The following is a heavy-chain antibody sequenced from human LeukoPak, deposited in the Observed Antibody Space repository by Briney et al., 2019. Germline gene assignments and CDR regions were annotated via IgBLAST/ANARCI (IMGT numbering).Heavy chain of an antibody. CDR1: GGSISSSSYY. D-gene: IGHD3-22*01. V-gene: IGHV4-39*07. CDR2: IYYSGST. CDR3: ARDGSRDSSGTNWFDP. J-gene: IGHJ5*02. Sequence: SETLSLTCTVSGGSISSSSYYWGWIRQPPGKGLEWIGSIYYSGSTNYNPSLKSRVTISVDTSKNQFSLKLSSVTAADTAVYYCARDGSRDSSGTNWFDPWGQGTLVTVSS.